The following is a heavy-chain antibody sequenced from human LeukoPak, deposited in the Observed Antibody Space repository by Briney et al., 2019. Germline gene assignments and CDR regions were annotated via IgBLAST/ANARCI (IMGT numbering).Heavy chain of an antibody. CDR2: IYYSGST. D-gene: IGHD5-24*01. CDR1: GGSISSGGYY. CDR3: ASRVKDGVDY. V-gene: IGHV4-31*03. Sequence: SQTLSLTCTVSGGSISSGGYYWSWIRQHPGKGLEWIGYIYYSGSTYYNPSLKSRVTISVDTSKNQFSLKLSSVTAVDTAVYYCASRVKDGVDYWGQGTLVTVSS. J-gene: IGHJ4*02.